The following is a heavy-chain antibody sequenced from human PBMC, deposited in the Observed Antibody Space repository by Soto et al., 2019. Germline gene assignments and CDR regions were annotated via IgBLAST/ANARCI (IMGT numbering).Heavy chain of an antibody. CDR2: IYYSGST. J-gene: IGHJ5*02. V-gene: IGHV4-39*01. D-gene: IGHD3-10*01. CDR1: GGSISSSSYY. Sequence: QLQLQESGPGLVKPSETLSLTCTVSGGSISSSSYYWGWIRQPPGKGLEWIGSIYYSGSTYYNPSLKRRVTISVDTSKNQFSLKLSYVTAADTAVYYCARKDWDMVRGVIRMGNWFDPWGQGTMVTVSS. CDR3: ARKDWDMVRGVIRMGNWFDP.